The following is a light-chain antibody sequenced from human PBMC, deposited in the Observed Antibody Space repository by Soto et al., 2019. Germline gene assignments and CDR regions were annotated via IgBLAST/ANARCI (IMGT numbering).Light chain of an antibody. CDR3: QHYGGSPLYT. CDR1: QSITSSH. CDR2: YIS. V-gene: IGKV3-20*01. Sequence: EIVLTQSPGTLSLSPGERATLSCRASQSITSSHLAWYQQKPGQSPRLLIYYISRRATGIPDRFSGSASGTDFTLTVSRLEPEDFAVYFCQHYGGSPLYTFGQGTKMEIK. J-gene: IGKJ2*01.